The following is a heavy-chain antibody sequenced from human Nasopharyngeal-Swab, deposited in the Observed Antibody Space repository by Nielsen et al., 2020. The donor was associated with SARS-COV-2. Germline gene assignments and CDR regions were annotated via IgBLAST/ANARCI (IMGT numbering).Heavy chain of an antibody. D-gene: IGHD3-22*01. V-gene: IGHV4-38-2*01. CDR1: GYSISSGYY. CDR2: IYHSGST. J-gene: IGHJ2*01. Sequence: GSLRLSCAVSGYSISSGYYWGWIRQPPGKGLEWIGSIYHSGSTYYNPSLESRVTISVDTSKNQFSLKLSSVTAADTAVYYCARLGRSMIVVVIRPGYFDLWGRGTLVTVSS. CDR3: ARLGRSMIVVVIRPGYFDL.